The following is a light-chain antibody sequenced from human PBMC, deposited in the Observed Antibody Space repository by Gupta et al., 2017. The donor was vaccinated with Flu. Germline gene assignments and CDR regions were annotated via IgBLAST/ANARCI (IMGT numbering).Light chain of an antibody. CDR2: DVT. J-gene: IGLJ3*02. V-gene: IGLV2-11*01. CDR3: CSYAGSV. CDR1: ASDIGDSKH. Sequence: QSALTQPRSVSGSPGPSVTISCTGTASDIGDSKHVSWYQQHPGKAPKLVIYDVTKRPSGVPDRFSGSKSSNTASLTISGLQAEDAGDYYCCSYAGSVFGGGTKLTVL.